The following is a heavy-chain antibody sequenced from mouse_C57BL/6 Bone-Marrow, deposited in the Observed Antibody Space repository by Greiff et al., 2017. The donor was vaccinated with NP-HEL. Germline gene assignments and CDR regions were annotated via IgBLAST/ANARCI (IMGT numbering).Heavy chain of an antibody. J-gene: IGHJ4*01. V-gene: IGHV5-9-1*02. Sequence: EVKVVESGEGLVKPGGSLKLSCAASGFTFSSYAMSWVRQTPEKRLEWVAYISSGGDYIYYADTVKGRFTISRDNARNTLYLQMSSLKSEDTAMYYCTRGGNYVGAMDYWGQGTSVTVSS. CDR3: TRGGNYVGAMDY. D-gene: IGHD2-1*01. CDR2: ISSGGDYI. CDR1: GFTFSSYA.